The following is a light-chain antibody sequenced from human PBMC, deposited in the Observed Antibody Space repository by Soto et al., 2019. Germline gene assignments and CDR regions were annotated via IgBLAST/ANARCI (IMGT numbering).Light chain of an antibody. V-gene: IGKV1-6*01. J-gene: IGKJ4*01. CDR2: EAS. Sequence: ASQMTQSPSSLSASVGDRVTITCLASQCIINDLGWYQQNPGKAPKLLIYEASSLPSGVPSRFSGSGSGTDFTLTISSLQPEDFATYYCLQDYKYPLTLGGVTMVAIK. CDR1: QCIIND. CDR3: LQDYKYPLT.